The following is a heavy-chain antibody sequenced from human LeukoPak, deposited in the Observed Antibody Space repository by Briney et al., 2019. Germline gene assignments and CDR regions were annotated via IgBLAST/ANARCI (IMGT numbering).Heavy chain of an antibody. D-gene: IGHD4-17*01. V-gene: IGHV1-2*02. Sequence: ASVKVSCKASGYTFNDYYMHWVRQAPGQGLEWMGWINPKSGDTNYAQKFQGRVTMTRDTSISTVYMELSRLRPDDTAIYYCARAGTPTVFDFWGQGTPVTVSS. J-gene: IGHJ5*01. CDR1: GYTFNDYY. CDR3: ARAGTPTVFDF. CDR2: INPKSGDT.